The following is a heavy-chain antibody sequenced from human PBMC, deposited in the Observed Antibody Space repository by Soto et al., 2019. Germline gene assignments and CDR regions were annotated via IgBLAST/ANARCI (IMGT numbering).Heavy chain of an antibody. CDR2: ISGSGGST. V-gene: IGHV3-23*01. J-gene: IGHJ3*02. CDR1: GFTFSSYA. Sequence: GGSLRLSCAASGFTFSSYAMSWVRQAPGKGLEWVSAISGSGGSTYYADSVKGRFTISRDNSKNTLYLQMNSLRAEDTAVYYCAKEPGIAAAGTTDAFDIWGQGTMVTVSS. CDR3: AKEPGIAAAGTTDAFDI. D-gene: IGHD6-13*01.